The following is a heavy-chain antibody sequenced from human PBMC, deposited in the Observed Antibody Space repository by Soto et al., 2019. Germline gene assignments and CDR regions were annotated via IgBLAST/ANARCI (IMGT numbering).Heavy chain of an antibody. CDR3: ARGIGEPVGAYYYYGLDV. D-gene: IGHD2-21*01. CDR1: GFAVSDND. Sequence: EVQLVETGGGLIQPGGSLRLSCAASGFAVSDNDMNWVRQAPGKGLEWVSVIFTGGNTYYADSVKGRFTISRDTSKNTLYLQMRSLRAEDTAVYHCARGIGEPVGAYYYYGLDVWGQGTTVTVS. V-gene: IGHV3-53*02. J-gene: IGHJ6*02. CDR2: IFTGGNT.